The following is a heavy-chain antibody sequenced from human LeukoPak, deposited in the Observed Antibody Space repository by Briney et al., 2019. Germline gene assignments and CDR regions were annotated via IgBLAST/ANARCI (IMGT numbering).Heavy chain of an antibody. CDR2: IYYSGST. D-gene: IGHD3-22*01. CDR1: GYSISSGYY. V-gene: IGHV4-61*01. CDR3: ARVSYYDSSGYYYYYYYMDV. J-gene: IGHJ6*03. Sequence: PSETLSLTCAVSGYSISSGYYWSWIRQPPGKGLEWIGYIYYSGSTNYNPSLKSRVTISVDTSKNQFSLKLSSVTAADTAVYYCARVSYYDSSGYYYYYYYMDVWGKGTTVTVSS.